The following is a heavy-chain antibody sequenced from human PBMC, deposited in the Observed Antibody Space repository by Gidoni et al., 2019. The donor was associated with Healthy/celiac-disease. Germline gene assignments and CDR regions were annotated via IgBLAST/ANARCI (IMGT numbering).Heavy chain of an antibody. D-gene: IGHD4-4*01. CDR1: GGSFSGYY. V-gene: IGHV4-34*01. J-gene: IGHJ6*02. CDR3: ARGYSPAYYYGMDV. Sequence: QVQLQQWGPALLKPSATLSLTCAVYGGSFSGYYWSWIRQPPGKGLEWIGEINHSGSTNYNPSLKSRVTISVDTSKNQFSLKLSSVTAADTAVYYCARGYSPAYYYGMDVWGQGTTVTVSS. CDR2: INHSGST.